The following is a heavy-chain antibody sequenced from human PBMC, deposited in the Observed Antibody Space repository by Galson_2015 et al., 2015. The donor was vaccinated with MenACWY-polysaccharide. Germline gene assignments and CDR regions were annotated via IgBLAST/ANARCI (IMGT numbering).Heavy chain of an antibody. D-gene: IGHD4-23*01. J-gene: IGHJ4*02. CDR1: GFSVRSTY. V-gene: IGHV3-66*02. CDR2: IYDSTAT. Sequence: SLRLSCATSGFSVRSTYMTWVRQAPGKGLEWVSVIYDSTATYYADSVKGRFTISRDNSKNTLYLQMSSLRTEDTAVYYCARGNSGGKSPLDCWGQGTLVTVS. CDR3: ARGNSGGKSPLDC.